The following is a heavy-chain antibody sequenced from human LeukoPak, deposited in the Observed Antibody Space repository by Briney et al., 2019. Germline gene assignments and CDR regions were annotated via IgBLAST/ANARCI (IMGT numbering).Heavy chain of an antibody. V-gene: IGHV1-18*01. CDR2: VNSYNAIA. Sequence: GASVKVSCKVSGYTFTEYAISWVRQAPGQGLEWMGWVNSYNAIAKYVQKFQDRVTMTTDTSTSTAYMEVRNLRSDDTAVYYCARVSGSRNPHSNYYYYYMDVWGEGTTVVVSS. J-gene: IGHJ6*03. D-gene: IGHD3-10*01. CDR1: GYTFTEYA. CDR3: ARVSGSRNPHSNYYYYYMDV.